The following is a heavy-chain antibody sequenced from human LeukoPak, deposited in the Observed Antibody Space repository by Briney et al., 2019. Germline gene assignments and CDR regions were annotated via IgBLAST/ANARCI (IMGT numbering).Heavy chain of an antibody. CDR3: ARDLIVVVPAAMPYYYYGMDV. V-gene: IGHV1-69*04. CDR1: GGTFSSYA. CDR2: IIPILGIA. Sequence: PVASVKVSCKASGGTFSSYAISWVRQAPGQGLEWMGRIIPILGIANYAQKFQGRVTITADKSTSTAYMELSSLRSEDTAVYYCARDLIVVVPAAMPYYYYGMDVWGQGTTVTVSS. J-gene: IGHJ6*02. D-gene: IGHD2-2*01.